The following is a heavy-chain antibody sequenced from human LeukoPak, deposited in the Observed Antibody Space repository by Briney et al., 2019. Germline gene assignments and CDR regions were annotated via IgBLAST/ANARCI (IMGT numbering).Heavy chain of an antibody. D-gene: IGHD6-13*01. CDR1: GGSFSGYY. CDR3: ARDNSSKDYYYYYMDV. Sequence: PSETLSLTCAVYGGSFSGYYWSWIRQPPGKGLEWIGEINHSGSTNYNPSLKSRVTISVDTSKNQFSLKLSSVTAADTAVYYCARDNSSKDYYYYYMDVWGKGTTVTISS. J-gene: IGHJ6*03. CDR2: INHSGST. V-gene: IGHV4-34*01.